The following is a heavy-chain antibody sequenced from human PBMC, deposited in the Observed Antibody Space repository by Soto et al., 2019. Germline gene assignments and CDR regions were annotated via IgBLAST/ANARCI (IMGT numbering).Heavy chain of an antibody. CDR3: ARVPLDILTGYYPKSKLGFDP. J-gene: IGHJ5*02. Sequence: ASVKVSCKASGYTFTGYYMHCVRQAPGQGLEWMGWINPNSGGTNYAQKFQGRVTMTRDTSISTAYMELSRLRSDDTAVYYCARVPLDILTGYYPKSKLGFDPWGQGTLVTVSS. CDR1: GYTFTGYY. V-gene: IGHV1-2*02. CDR2: INPNSGGT. D-gene: IGHD3-9*01.